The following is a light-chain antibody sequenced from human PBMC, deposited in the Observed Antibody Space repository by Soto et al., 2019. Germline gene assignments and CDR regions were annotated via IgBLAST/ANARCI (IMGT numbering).Light chain of an antibody. CDR3: QQYNSYSLT. V-gene: IGKV1-5*01. CDR1: QSVTSR. Sequence: DIQMTQSPSTLSASVGDRVTITCRASQSVTSRLAWYQQKPGKAPKLQIYGASNLESGVPSRFSGSGSGTDFTLTISSLQPDDFATYYCQQYNSYSLTFGGGTTVEIK. J-gene: IGKJ4*01. CDR2: GAS.